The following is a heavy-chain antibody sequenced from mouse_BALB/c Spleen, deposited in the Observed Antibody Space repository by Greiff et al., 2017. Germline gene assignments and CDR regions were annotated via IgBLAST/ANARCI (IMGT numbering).Heavy chain of an antibody. J-gene: IGHJ4*01. Sequence: VKLQESGPELVKPGASVKLSCKASGYTFTSYWMQWVKQRPGQGLEWIGAIYPGDGDTRYTQKFKGKATLTADKSSSTAYMQLSSLASEDSAVYYCARIGNYEEYYAMDYWGQGTSVTVSS. CDR1: GYTFTSYW. CDR3: ARIGNYEEYYAMDY. CDR2: IYPGDGDT. D-gene: IGHD2-1*01. V-gene: IGHV1-87*01.